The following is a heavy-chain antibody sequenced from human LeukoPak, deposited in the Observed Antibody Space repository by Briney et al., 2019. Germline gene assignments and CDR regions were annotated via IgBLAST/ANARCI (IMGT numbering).Heavy chain of an antibody. CDR1: GFTFSSYE. J-gene: IGHJ4*02. CDR3: AREVSSGWYGVLNFDY. Sequence: GRSLRLSCAASGFTFSSYEMNRVRQAPGKGLEWVSYISSSGSTTYYADSVKGRFTISRDNAKNSLYLQMNSLRAEDTAVYYCAREVSSGWYGVLNFDYWGQGTLVTASS. CDR2: ISSSGSTT. V-gene: IGHV3-48*03. D-gene: IGHD6-19*01.